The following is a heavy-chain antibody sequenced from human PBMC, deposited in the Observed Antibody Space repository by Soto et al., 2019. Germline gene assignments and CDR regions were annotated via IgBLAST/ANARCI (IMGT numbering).Heavy chain of an antibody. V-gene: IGHV5-51*01. Sequence: GDALNISCQFSGYIFTSNLSGLVREMRGKGLEWMGIINPADSDIKYSPSFKGQVTISADKSIGTAYLQWSSLKASDTAMYYCARHKSDDVSRKIECWGQVTLVTVSP. CDR2: INPADSDI. CDR3: ARHKSDDVSRKIEC. J-gene: IGHJ4*02. CDR1: GYIFTSNL. D-gene: IGHD3-10*02.